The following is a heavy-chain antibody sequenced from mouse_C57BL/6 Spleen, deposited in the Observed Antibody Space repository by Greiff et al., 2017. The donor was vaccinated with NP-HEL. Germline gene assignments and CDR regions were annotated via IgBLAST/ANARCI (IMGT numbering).Heavy chain of an antibody. V-gene: IGHV5-17*01. D-gene: IGHD1-1*01. J-gene: IGHJ4*01. Sequence: EVNLVESGGGLVKPGGSLKLSCAASGFTFSDYGMHWVRQAPEKGLEWVAYISSGSSTIYYADTVKGRFTISRDNAKNTLFLQMTSLRSEDTAMYYCARPPTTVVAGDYWGQGTSVTVSS. CDR3: ARPPTTVVAGDY. CDR1: GFTFSDYG. CDR2: ISSGSSTI.